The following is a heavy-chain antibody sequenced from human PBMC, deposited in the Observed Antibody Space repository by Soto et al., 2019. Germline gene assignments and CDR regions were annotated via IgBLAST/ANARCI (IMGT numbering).Heavy chain of an antibody. CDR2: ISAYNGNT. D-gene: IGHD3-22*01. CDR3: ARDSKGQPMMLDAFDI. CDR1: GYTFTSYG. Sequence: QVQLVQSGAEVKKPGVSVKVSCKASGYTFTSYGISWVRQAPGQGLEWMGWISAYNGNTNYAQKLQGRVTMTTDTSTSTAYMELRSLRSDDTAVYYCARDSKGQPMMLDAFDIWGQGTMVTVSS. V-gene: IGHV1-18*01. J-gene: IGHJ3*02.